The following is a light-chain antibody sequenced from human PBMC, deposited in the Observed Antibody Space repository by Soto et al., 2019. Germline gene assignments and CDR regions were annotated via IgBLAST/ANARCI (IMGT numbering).Light chain of an antibody. J-gene: IGKJ4*01. CDR2: AAS. Sequence: DIQMTQSPSSLSASVGDSVTITCRASQTINKYLNWYQQKPGRAPKLLINAASNLATGVPPRFSGSGSGTDFTLTISSLQPEDFAVYFCQQSFNTPLTFGGGTKV. V-gene: IGKV1-39*01. CDR3: QQSFNTPLT. CDR1: QTINKY.